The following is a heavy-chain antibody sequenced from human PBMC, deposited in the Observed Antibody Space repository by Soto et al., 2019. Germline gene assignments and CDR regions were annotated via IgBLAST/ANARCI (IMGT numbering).Heavy chain of an antibody. Sequence: ASVKVSCKASGGTFSSYTISWVRQAPGQGLEWMGRIIPILGIANYAQKFQGRVTITADKSTSTAYMELRSLRSEDTAVYYCARDGLKGHDYDFWSGYPAVYMDVWGKGTTVTVSS. D-gene: IGHD3-3*01. V-gene: IGHV1-69*04. CDR2: IIPILGIA. CDR1: GGTFSSYT. J-gene: IGHJ6*03. CDR3: ARDGLKGHDYDFWSGYPAVYMDV.